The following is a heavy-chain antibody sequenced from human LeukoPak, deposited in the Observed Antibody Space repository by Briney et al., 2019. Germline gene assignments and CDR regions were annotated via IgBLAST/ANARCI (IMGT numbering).Heavy chain of an antibody. Sequence: SQTLSLTCAISGDSVSSNSVAWNWIRQSPSRGLEWLGRTYYRSKWYNDYAVSVKSRITINPDTSKNQFSLQLNSVTPEDTAVYYCARVHYYDSSGYSLFDYWGQGTLVTVSS. V-gene: IGHV6-1*01. CDR3: ARVHYYDSSGYSLFDY. CDR1: GDSVSSNSVA. J-gene: IGHJ4*02. D-gene: IGHD3-22*01. CDR2: TYYRSKWYN.